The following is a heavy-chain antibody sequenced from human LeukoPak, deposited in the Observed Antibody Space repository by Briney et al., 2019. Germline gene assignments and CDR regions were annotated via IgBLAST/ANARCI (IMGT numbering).Heavy chain of an antibody. CDR2: IYYSGST. Sequence: SGTLSLTCTVSGGSISSGGYYWSWIRQHPGKGLEWIGYIYYSGSTYYNPSLKSRVTISVDTSKNQFSLRLSSVTAADTAVYYCARSAYASLVDYWGQGTLVTVSS. CDR1: GGSISSGGYY. V-gene: IGHV4-31*03. J-gene: IGHJ4*02. D-gene: IGHD3-16*01. CDR3: ARSAYASLVDY.